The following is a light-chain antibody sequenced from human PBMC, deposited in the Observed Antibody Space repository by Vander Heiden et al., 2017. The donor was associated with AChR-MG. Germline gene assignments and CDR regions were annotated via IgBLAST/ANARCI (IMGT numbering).Light chain of an antibody. CDR3: SSYAGSNNWGV. V-gene: IGLV2-8*01. CDR2: EVS. Sequence: QSALTQPPSASVSPGQSVTISCTGTSSDVGGYNYVSWYQQHPGKAPKLMISEVSKRPSGVPDRFSGSKSGNTASLTVSGLQAEDEADYYCSSYAGSNNWGVFGGGTKL. CDR1: SSDVGGYNY. J-gene: IGLJ2*01.